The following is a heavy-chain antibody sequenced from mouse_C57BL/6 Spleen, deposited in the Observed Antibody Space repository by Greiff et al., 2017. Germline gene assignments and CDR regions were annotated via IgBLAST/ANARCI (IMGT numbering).Heavy chain of an antibody. D-gene: IGHD1-1*01. CDR1: GFSLTSYG. V-gene: IGHV2-5*01. CDR3: AKGVYYYGSSYFDY. Sequence: VQLQQSGPGLVQPSQSLSITCTVSGFSLTSYGVHWVRQSPGKGLEWLGVIWRGGSTDYNAAFMSRLSITKDNSKSQVFFKMNSLQADDTAIYYCAKGVYYYGSSYFDYWGQGTTLTVSS. CDR2: IWRGGST. J-gene: IGHJ2*01.